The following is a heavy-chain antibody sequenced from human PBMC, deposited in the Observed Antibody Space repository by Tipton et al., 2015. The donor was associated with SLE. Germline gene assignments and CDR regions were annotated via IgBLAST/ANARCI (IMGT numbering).Heavy chain of an antibody. J-gene: IGHJ2*01. CDR2: IYYSGST. Sequence: TLSLTCTISGGSFSSYFWTWVRQPPGKGLEWIGDIYYSGSTNFNPSLKSRVTMSVDTSKNQISLKLRSVTAADTAVYYCARGLRWGNAWCFDVWGRGTQVTVSS. D-gene: IGHD7-27*01. V-gene: IGHV4-59*01. CDR1: GGSFSSYF. CDR3: ARGLRWGNAWCFDV.